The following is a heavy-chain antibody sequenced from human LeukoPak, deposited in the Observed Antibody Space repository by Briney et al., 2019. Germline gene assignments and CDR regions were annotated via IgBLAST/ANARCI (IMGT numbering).Heavy chain of an antibody. Sequence: GGSLRLSCAASGFTFSYYNMSWVRQAPGKGLEWVSGISGSGGDIYYAESVRGRFTISRDNSKNTVYLQMNDLRAEDTAVYYCVKEKIPDPVRKTTRVPFDYWGHGTLVTLSS. D-gene: IGHD1-7*01. CDR2: ISGSGGDI. CDR3: VKEKIPDPVRKTTRVPFDY. J-gene: IGHJ4*01. V-gene: IGHV3-23*01. CDR1: GFTFSYYN.